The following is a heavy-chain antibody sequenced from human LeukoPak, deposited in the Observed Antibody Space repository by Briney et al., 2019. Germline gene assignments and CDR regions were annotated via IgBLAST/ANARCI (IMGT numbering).Heavy chain of an antibody. D-gene: IGHD5-18*01. CDR1: GYTFTGYY. CDR2: INPNSGGT. V-gene: IGHV1-2*02. J-gene: IGHJ4*02. CDR3: ARDHRPHSPSWRQLPEAFDY. Sequence: ASVKVSCKASGYTFTGYYMHWVRQAPGQGLEWMGWINPNSGGTNYAQKFQGRVTMTRDTSISTAYMELSRLRSDDTAVYYCARDHRPHSPSWRQLPEAFDYWGQGTLVTVSS.